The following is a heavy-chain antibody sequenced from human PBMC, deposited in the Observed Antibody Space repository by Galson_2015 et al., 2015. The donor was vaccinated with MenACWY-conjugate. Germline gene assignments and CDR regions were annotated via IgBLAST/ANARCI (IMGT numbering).Heavy chain of an antibody. CDR3: ARDSSGWVIDF. V-gene: IGHV3-48*04. CDR1: GFPFSSYG. D-gene: IGHD6-19*01. Sequence: SLRLSCAASGFPFSSYGMYWLRQAPGKGLEWVSYIGNVITTIHYTDSVKGRFTISRDNAKNSLYLQMNSLRAEDTAVYYCARDSSGWVIDFWGQGTLVAVSS. CDR2: IGNVITTI. J-gene: IGHJ4*02.